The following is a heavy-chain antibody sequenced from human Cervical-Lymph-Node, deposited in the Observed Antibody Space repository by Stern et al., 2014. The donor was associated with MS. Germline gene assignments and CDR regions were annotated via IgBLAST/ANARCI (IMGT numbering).Heavy chain of an antibody. D-gene: IGHD1-26*01. CDR3: AALVRGSYFY. CDR1: GYSFTLYW. J-gene: IGHJ4*02. Sequence: DQLVQSGAEMKKPGESLKISCKVSGYSFTLYWIGLVRQLHGKGLEWRGIFYPGDSDTRYSPSFQGQVTISADKSISTAYLQWSSLKASDTAMYYCAALVRGSYFYWGQGTLVTVSS. CDR2: FYPGDSDT. V-gene: IGHV5-51*01.